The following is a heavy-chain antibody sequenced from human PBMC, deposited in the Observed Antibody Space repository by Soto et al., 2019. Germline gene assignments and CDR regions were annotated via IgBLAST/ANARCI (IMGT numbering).Heavy chain of an antibody. CDR2: IYSGGST. V-gene: IGHV3-53*01. J-gene: IGHJ6*02. Sequence: GGSLRLSCAASGFTVSSNYMSWVRQAPGKGLEWVSVIYSGGSTYYADSVKGRFTISRDNSKNTLYLQMNSLRAEDTAVYYCARDFFVRATVDYYYYGMDVWGQGTTVTVSS. D-gene: IGHD3-10*02. CDR1: GFTVSSNY. CDR3: ARDFFVRATVDYYYYGMDV.